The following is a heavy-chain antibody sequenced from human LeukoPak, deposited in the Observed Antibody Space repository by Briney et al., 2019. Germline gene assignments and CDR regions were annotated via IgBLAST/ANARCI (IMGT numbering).Heavy chain of an antibody. CDR3: ARGGGITMIVVGAAFDI. CDR2: ISSSSSTI. V-gene: IGHV3-48*04. J-gene: IGHJ3*02. CDR1: GFTFSSYS. Sequence: GGSLRLSCAASGFTFSSYSMNWVRQAPGKGLEWVSYISSSSSTIYYADSVKGRFTISRDNAKNSLYLQMNSLRAEDTAVYYCARGGGITMIVVGAAFDIWGQGTMVTVSS. D-gene: IGHD3-22*01.